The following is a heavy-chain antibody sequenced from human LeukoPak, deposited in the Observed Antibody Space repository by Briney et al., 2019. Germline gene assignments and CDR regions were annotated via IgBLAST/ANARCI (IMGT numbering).Heavy chain of an antibody. V-gene: IGHV1-69*13. CDR3: ARGGCSGGSCYPHWYFDL. Sequence: ASVKVSCKASGGTFSSYAISWVRQAPGQGLEWMGGIIPIFGTANYAQKFQGRVTITADESTSTAYMELSSLRSEDTAVYYCARGGCSGGSCYPHWYFDLWGRGTLVTVSS. D-gene: IGHD2-15*01. CDR2: IIPIFGTA. J-gene: IGHJ2*01. CDR1: GGTFSSYA.